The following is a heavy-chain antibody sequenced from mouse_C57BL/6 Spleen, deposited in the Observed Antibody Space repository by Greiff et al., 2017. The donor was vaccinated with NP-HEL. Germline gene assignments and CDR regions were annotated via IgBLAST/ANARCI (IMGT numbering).Heavy chain of an antibody. J-gene: IGHJ3*01. V-gene: IGHV6-3*01. CDR2: IRLKSDNYAT. CDR3: TGNYYGSRLAWFAY. D-gene: IGHD1-1*01. CDR1: GFTFSNYW. Sequence: EVMLVESGGGLVQPGGSMKLSCVASGFTFSNYWMNWVRQSPEKGLEWVAQIRLKSDNYATHYAESVKGRFTISRDDSKSSVYLQMNNLRAEDTGIYYGTGNYYGSRLAWFAYWGQGTLVTVSA.